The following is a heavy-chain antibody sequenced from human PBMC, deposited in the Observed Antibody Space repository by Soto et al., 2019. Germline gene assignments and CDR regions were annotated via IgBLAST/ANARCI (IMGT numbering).Heavy chain of an antibody. CDR1: GDSINNGGHY. CDR2: IYYSGTT. V-gene: IGHV4-31*03. Sequence: QVQLQESGPGLVKHSQTLSLTCNVSGDSINNGGHYWSWIRQPPGKGLEWIGFIYYSGTTYYNPSLKSRVTISVHTSKIQFSLKLNSVTAADTAVYYCARSAVGATKSGFDSWGQGTLVTVSS. D-gene: IGHD1-26*01. J-gene: IGHJ4*02. CDR3: ARSAVGATKSGFDS.